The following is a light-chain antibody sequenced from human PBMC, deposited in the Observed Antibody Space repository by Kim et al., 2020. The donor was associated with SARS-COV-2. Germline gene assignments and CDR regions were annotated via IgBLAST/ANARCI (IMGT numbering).Light chain of an antibody. Sequence: GQSVTSSCSGSSSNIGSNPVNWYQQLPGTAPKFLIFSNNQRPSGVPDRFSGSKSGTSASLAISGLQSEDEADYYCAAWDDSLNGVVFGGGTKLTVL. CDR3: AAWDDSLNGVV. CDR1: SSNIGSNP. V-gene: IGLV1-44*01. CDR2: SNN. J-gene: IGLJ2*01.